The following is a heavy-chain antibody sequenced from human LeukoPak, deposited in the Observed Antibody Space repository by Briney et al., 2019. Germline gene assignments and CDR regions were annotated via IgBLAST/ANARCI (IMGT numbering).Heavy chain of an antibody. CDR2: ISWNSGSI. CDR3: AKSPRLQYYYYGMDV. CDR1: GFTFDDYA. Sequence: GGSLRLSCAASGFTFDDYAMHWVRQAPGKGLEWVSGISWNSGSIGYADSVKGRFTISRDNAKNSLYLQMNSLRAEDTAVYYCAKSPRLQYYYYGMDVWGQGTTVTVSS. J-gene: IGHJ6*02. D-gene: IGHD2-15*01. V-gene: IGHV3-9*01.